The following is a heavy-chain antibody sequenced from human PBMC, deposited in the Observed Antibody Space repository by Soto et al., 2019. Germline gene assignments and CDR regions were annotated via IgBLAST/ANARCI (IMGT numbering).Heavy chain of an antibody. V-gene: IGHV3-23*01. J-gene: IGHJ4*02. CDR1: GFTFSSYA. Sequence: GGSLRLSCAASGFTFSSYAMSWVRQAPGKGLEWVSAISGSGGSTYYADSVKGRFTISRDNSKNTLYLQMNSRIAEDTAVYYCAKMPSFYCSSTSCTDYWGQGTLVTVSS. CDR3: AKMPSFYCSSTSCTDY. D-gene: IGHD2-2*01. CDR2: ISGSGGST.